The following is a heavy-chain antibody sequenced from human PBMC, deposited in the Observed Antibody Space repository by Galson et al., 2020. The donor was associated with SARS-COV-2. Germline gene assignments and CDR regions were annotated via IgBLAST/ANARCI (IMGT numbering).Heavy chain of an antibody. V-gene: IGHV3-33*01. Sequence: GESLKISCAASGFTFSSYGMHWVRQAPGKGLEWVAVIWYDGSNKYYADSVKGRFTISRDNSKNTLYLQMNSLRAEDTAVYYCARDATRAHDAFDIWGQGTMVTVSS. CDR2: IWYDGSNK. J-gene: IGHJ3*02. CDR3: ARDATRAHDAFDI. CDR1: GFTFSSYG.